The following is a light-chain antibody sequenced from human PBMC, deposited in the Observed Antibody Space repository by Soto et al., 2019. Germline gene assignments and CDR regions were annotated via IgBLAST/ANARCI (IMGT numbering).Light chain of an antibody. Sequence: DIQMTQSPSTLSESVGDRVTITCRASQSISSWLAWYQKKPGKDPKLLIYKASTLKSGVPSRFSGSGSGTEFTLTISSLQTDDFATYYCQHYNSYSEAFGQGTKVDIK. CDR2: KAS. CDR1: QSISSW. CDR3: QHYNSYSEA. J-gene: IGKJ1*01. V-gene: IGKV1-5*03.